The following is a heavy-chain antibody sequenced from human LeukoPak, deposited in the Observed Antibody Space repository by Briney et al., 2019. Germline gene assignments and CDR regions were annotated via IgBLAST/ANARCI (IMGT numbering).Heavy chain of an antibody. Sequence: GASVKVSCKASGYTFTNYYMHWVRQAPGQGLERMGIINPNSGGTNYAQKFQGRVTMTRDTSISTAYMELSRLRSDDTAVYYCAIVGAVSVVRLDYWGQGTLVTVSS. CDR1: GYTFTNYY. V-gene: IGHV1-2*02. CDR2: INPNSGGT. CDR3: AIVGAVSVVRLDY. D-gene: IGHD2-21*01. J-gene: IGHJ4*02.